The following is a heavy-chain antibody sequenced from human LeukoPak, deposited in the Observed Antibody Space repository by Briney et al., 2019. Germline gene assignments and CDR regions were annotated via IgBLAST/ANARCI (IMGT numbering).Heavy chain of an antibody. V-gene: IGHV1-3*01. CDR2: INAGNGNT. CDR1: GYTFSSYA. Sequence: ASVKVSCKASGYTFSSYAMHWVRQAPGQRLEWMGWINAGNGNTKYSQKFQGRVTITRDTSASTAYMELSSLRFEDTAVYYCARGSLEYYFDYWGQGTLVTVSS. CDR3: ARGSLEYYFDY. J-gene: IGHJ4*02. D-gene: IGHD3-10*01.